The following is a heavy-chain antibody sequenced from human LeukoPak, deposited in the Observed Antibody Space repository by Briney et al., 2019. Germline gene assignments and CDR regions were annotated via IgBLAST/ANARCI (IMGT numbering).Heavy chain of an antibody. Sequence: PGGSLRLSCAASGFTFSSYWMSWVRQAPGKGLEWVANIKQDGSEKYYVDSVKGRFTISRDNAKNSLYLQMNSLRAEDTAVYYCARDRFDPDYGPYYMDVWGKGTTVTISS. CDR1: GFTFSSYW. CDR3: ARDRFDPDYGPYYMDV. D-gene: IGHD4-17*01. J-gene: IGHJ6*03. CDR2: IKQDGSEK. V-gene: IGHV3-7*01.